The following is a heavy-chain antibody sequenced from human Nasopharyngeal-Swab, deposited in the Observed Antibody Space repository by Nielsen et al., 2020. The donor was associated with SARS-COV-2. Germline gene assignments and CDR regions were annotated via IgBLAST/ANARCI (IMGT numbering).Heavy chain of an antibody. D-gene: IGHD3-10*01. J-gene: IGHJ4*02. CDR1: GFTFSSHG. V-gene: IGHV3-30*02. CDR2: IRYDGSNK. CDR3: AKDSGLLWFGISDY. Sequence: GGSLRLSCAASGFTFSSHGMHWVRQAPGKGLEWVAFIRYDGSNKYYADSVKGRFTISRDNSKNTLYLQMNSLRAEDTAVYYCAKDSGLLWFGISDYWGQGTLVTVSS.